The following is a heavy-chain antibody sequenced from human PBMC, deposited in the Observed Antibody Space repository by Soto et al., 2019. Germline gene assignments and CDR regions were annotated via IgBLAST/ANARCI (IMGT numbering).Heavy chain of an antibody. CDR3: ARERIAPALVNYSGMEV. V-gene: IGHV1-69*01. D-gene: IGHD6-13*01. CDR2: IIPRFGSP. Sequence: QVQLVQSGAEVKKPGSSVKVSCRPSGGSFTMYGISWVRQAPGHGLEWMGGIIPRFGSPNYAQNFQGRVTITSDDTPSTVYMELSSLRIEDTAIYYCARERIAPALVNYSGMEVWGQGTTLAASS. CDR1: GGSFTMYG. J-gene: IGHJ6*01.